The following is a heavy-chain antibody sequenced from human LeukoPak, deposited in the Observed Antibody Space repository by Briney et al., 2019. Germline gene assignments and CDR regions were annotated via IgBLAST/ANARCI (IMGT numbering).Heavy chain of an antibody. Sequence: GASVKVSCKASGYTFTAYSLHWVRQAPGQGLEWMGRINPNSGGTNCGQKFQGRVTMSRDTSISTAYMELSRLRSDDTAVYYCARPFIETPSLGALDYWGQGTLVTVSS. D-gene: IGHD4-23*01. J-gene: IGHJ4*02. CDR1: GYTFTAYS. V-gene: IGHV1-2*02. CDR2: INPNSGGT. CDR3: ARPFIETPSLGALDY.